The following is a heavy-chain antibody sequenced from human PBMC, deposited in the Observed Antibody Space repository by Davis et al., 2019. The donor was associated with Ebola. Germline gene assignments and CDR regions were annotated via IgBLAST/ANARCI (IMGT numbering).Heavy chain of an antibody. J-gene: IGHJ4*02. CDR2: IYYSGST. V-gene: IGHV4-34*01. D-gene: IGHD6-13*01. CDR3: ARGSLSSSWYY. CDR1: GGSFSGYY. Sequence: MPSETLSLTCAVYGGSFSGYYWSWIRQPPGKGLEWIGYIYYSGSTNYNPSLKSRVTISVDTSKNQFSLKLSSVTAADTAVYYCARGSLSSSWYYWGQGTLVTVSS.